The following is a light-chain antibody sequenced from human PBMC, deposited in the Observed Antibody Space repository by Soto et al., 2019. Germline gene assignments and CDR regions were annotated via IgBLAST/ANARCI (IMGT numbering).Light chain of an antibody. CDR1: QSVSSSF. Sequence: EMVLTQSPGTLSLSPGERATLSCRASQSVSSSFLAWYQQTPGQAPSLLIYGASIRATGIPDRFSGSVSGTDFTLTISRVEPEDFAVYYCQQYGSSPWTFGQGTKVEIK. CDR3: QQYGSSPWT. V-gene: IGKV3-20*01. CDR2: GAS. J-gene: IGKJ1*01.